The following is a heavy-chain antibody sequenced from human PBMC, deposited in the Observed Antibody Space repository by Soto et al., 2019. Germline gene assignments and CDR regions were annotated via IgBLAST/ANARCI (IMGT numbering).Heavy chain of an antibody. CDR1: GFTFSSYG. D-gene: IGHD3-16*02. J-gene: IGHJ4*02. CDR2: ISYDGSNK. V-gene: IGHV3-30*18. Sequence: QVQLVESGGGVVQPGRSLRLSCEASGFTFSSYGMHWVRQAPGKGLEWVAVISYDGSNKYYADSVKGRFTISRDNSKNTLYLQMNSLRAEDTAVYYCAKDRNDYVWGSYRGPFDYWGQGTLVTVSS. CDR3: AKDRNDYVWGSYRGPFDY.